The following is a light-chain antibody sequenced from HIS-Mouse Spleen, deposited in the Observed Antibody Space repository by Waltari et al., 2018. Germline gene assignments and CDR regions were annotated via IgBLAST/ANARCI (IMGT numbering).Light chain of an antibody. CDR2: DVS. CDR1: SSDVGGYNY. CDR3: SSYTSSSFNVV. Sequence: QSALTQPASVSGSPGQSIPISCPGTSSDVGGYNYLSWYQQHPGKAPKLMIYDVSNRPSGVSNRFSGSKSGNTASLTISGLQAEDEADYYCSSYTSSSFNVVFGGGTKLTVL. J-gene: IGLJ2*01. V-gene: IGLV2-14*03.